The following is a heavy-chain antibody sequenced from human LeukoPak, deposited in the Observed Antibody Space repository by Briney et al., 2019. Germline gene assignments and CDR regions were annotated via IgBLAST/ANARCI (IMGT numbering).Heavy chain of an antibody. V-gene: IGHV3-23*01. CDR3: AKSISGDLAFDI. CDR2: ISGSGGST. Sequence: GGSPRLSCAASGFTFSSYAMSRVRQAPGKGLEWVSAISGSGGSTYYADSVKGRFTISRDNSKNTLYLQMNSLRAEDTAVYYCAKSISGDLAFDIWGQGTMVTVSS. J-gene: IGHJ3*02. CDR1: GFTFSSYA. D-gene: IGHD4-17*01.